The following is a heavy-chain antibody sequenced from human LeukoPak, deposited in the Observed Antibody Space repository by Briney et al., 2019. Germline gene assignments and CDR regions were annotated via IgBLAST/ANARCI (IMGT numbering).Heavy chain of an antibody. J-gene: IGHJ6*02. D-gene: IGHD6-13*01. V-gene: IGHV1-18*01. Sequence: GASVKVSCKASGYTFTSYGISWVRQAPGQGLEWMGWISAYNGNTNYAQKLQGRVTMTTDTSTSTAYMELRSLRSDDTAVYYCARGVYSSSWYYYYGMGVWGQGTTVTVSS. CDR1: GYTFTSYG. CDR3: ARGVYSSSWYYYYGMGV. CDR2: ISAYNGNT.